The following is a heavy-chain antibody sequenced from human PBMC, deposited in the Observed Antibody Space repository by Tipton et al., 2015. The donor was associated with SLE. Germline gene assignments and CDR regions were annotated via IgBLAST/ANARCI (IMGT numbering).Heavy chain of an antibody. CDR3: ARMDYSQFQLLYFES. CDR1: DGSLSDYY. CDR2: ITHRGKT. D-gene: IGHD4-11*01. V-gene: IGHV4-34*09. J-gene: IGHJ4*02. Sequence: TLSLTCAVYDGSLSDYYWSWFRRPPGKGLEWIGEITHRGKTNYNPSLKSRVTMSLDTSKNQFSLKLRSLTAADSAMYFCARMDYSQFQLLYFESWGQGILVIVSS.